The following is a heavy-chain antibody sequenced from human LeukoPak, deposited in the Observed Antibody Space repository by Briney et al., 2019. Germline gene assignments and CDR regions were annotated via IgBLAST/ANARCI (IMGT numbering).Heavy chain of an antibody. Sequence: PSETLSLTCTVSGYSISSGYYWGWIRQPPGKGLEWIGSIYHSGSTYSNPSLKSRVTISVDTSKNQFSLRLSSVTAADTAVYYCARDWGVSARPGYMDVWGKGTTVTVSS. CDR1: GYSISSGYY. CDR2: IYHSGST. D-gene: IGHD6-6*01. V-gene: IGHV4-38-2*02. CDR3: ARDWGVSARPGYMDV. J-gene: IGHJ6*03.